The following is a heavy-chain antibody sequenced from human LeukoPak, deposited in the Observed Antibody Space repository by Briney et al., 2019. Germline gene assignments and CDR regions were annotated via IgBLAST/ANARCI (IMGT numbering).Heavy chain of an antibody. CDR3: QGTEGATTSDAFDV. V-gene: IGHV3-11*04. Sequence: GGSLRLSCAASGFTVSDYYMNWIRQAPGKGLEWVSHISKSGSPIYYADSVKGRFTISRDNAKTSLYLQMDSLRAEDTAVYYCQGTEGATTSDAFDVWGQGTMVTVSS. J-gene: IGHJ3*01. CDR2: ISKSGSPI. CDR1: GFTVSDYY. D-gene: IGHD1-26*01.